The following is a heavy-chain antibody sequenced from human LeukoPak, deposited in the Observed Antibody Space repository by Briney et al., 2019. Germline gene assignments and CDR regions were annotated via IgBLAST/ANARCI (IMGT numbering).Heavy chain of an antibody. D-gene: IGHD1-26*01. CDR3: GMSGDRVPLQDDVFDV. J-gene: IGHJ3*01. CDR1: GYSFTSYC. Sequence: GESLKISCKVSGYSFTSYCIGWVRQMPGKGLEWMGIIYPGDSGPTYSPSFQGQVTISVDKSINTAYLQWSSLQASDTSMYYCGMSGDRVPLQDDVFDVWGQGTMVTVST. CDR2: IYPGDSGP. V-gene: IGHV5-51*01.